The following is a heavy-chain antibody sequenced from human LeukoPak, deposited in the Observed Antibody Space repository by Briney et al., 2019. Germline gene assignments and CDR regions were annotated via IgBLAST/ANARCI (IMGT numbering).Heavy chain of an antibody. Sequence: SETLSLTCTVSGGSVSSGSYYWSWIRQPPGKGLEWIGYIYYSGSTSYNPSLKSRVTISVDTSKNQFSLKLSSVTAADTAVYYCAGETYNWNDLYYYYGMDVWGQGTTVTVSS. D-gene: IGHD1-1*01. CDR2: IYYSGST. CDR1: GGSVSSGSYY. J-gene: IGHJ6*02. V-gene: IGHV4-61*01. CDR3: AGETYNWNDLYYYYGMDV.